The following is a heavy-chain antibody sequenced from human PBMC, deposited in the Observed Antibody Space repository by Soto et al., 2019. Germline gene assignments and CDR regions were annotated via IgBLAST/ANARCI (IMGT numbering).Heavy chain of an antibody. Sequence: QVQLQESGPGLVKPSQTLSLTCTVSGVSVSSGGYYWSWIRQHPGKGLQWIGNIYYSGSTNSNPSLKSRIIISLDTSKNQFSLNLSSVTAADTAVYFCARYRISGSWSKFDYWGQGTLVTVSS. V-gene: IGHV4-31*03. J-gene: IGHJ4*02. CDR3: ARYRISGSWSKFDY. CDR1: GVSVSSGGYY. CDR2: IYYSGST. D-gene: IGHD6-13*01.